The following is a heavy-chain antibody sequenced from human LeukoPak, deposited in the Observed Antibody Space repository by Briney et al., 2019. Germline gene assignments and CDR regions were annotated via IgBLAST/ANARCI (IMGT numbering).Heavy chain of an antibody. J-gene: IGHJ4*02. CDR3: AREPGSSSSFDY. CDR1: GFTFSSYA. Sequence: GGSLRLSCAASGFTFSSYAMYWVRQAPGKGLEWVAVISYDGSNKYYADSVKGRFTISRDNSKNTLYLQMNSLRAEDTAVYYCAREPGSSSSFDYWGQGTLVTVSS. D-gene: IGHD6-13*01. CDR2: ISYDGSNK. V-gene: IGHV3-30-3*01.